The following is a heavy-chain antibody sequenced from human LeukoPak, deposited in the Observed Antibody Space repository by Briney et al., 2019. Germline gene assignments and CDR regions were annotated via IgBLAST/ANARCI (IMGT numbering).Heavy chain of an antibody. CDR2: IWYDGSDK. Sequence: GGSLRLSCAASGFTFSSYGMHWVRQAPGKGLEWVAVIWYDGSDKYYTDSVKGRFTISRDNSKNTLYLQMNSLRAEDTATYYCARAGDAFDIWGQGTMVTVSS. CDR3: ARAGDAFDI. V-gene: IGHV3-33*01. J-gene: IGHJ3*02. CDR1: GFTFSSYG.